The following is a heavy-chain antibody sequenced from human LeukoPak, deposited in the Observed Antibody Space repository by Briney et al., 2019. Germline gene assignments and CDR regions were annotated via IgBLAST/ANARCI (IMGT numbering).Heavy chain of an antibody. D-gene: IGHD2-2*01. CDR1: GHTFTTYY. CDR2: INPSGGST. Sequence: ASVKVSGKASGHTFTTYYIHWVRQAPGQGLEWMGIINPSGGSTTHAQNFQGRVTMTRDTSTSTVYMELSSLRSEDTAVYYCARDLPYCSSTSCYPDNWFDPWGQGTLVTVSS. CDR3: ARDLPYCSSTSCYPDNWFDP. V-gene: IGHV1-46*01. J-gene: IGHJ5*02.